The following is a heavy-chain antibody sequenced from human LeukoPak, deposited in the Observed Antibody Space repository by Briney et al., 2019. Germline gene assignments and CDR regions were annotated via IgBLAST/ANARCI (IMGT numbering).Heavy chain of an antibody. V-gene: IGHV4-4*02. J-gene: IGHJ3*02. D-gene: IGHD4-23*01. Sequence: SGTLSLTCAVSGGSISSSNWWSWVRQPPGKGLEWIGEIYHSGSTYYNPSPKSRVTISVDTSKNQFSLKLSSVTAADTAVYYCARAPNAGGNGAFDIWGQGTMVTVSS. CDR2: IYHSGST. CDR3: ARAPNAGGNGAFDI. CDR1: GGSISSSNW.